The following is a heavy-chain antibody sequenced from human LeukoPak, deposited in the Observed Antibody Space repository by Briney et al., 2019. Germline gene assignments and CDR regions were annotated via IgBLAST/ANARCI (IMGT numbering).Heavy chain of an antibody. CDR2: IYSSGST. V-gene: IGHV4-4*07. Sequence: SETLSLTCSVSGGSINNYYWSWIRQPAGKGLEWIGRIYSSGSTNYNTSLKSRVTMSVDTSKNQFSLKLSSVTAADTAVYYCARASYYDPPRAYYYYMDVWGKGTTVTVSS. D-gene: IGHD3-3*01. CDR3: ARASYYDPPRAYYYYMDV. CDR1: GGSINNYY. J-gene: IGHJ6*03.